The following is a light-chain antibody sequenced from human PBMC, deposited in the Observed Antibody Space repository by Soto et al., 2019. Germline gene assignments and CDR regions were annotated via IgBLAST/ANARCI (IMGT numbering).Light chain of an antibody. Sequence: QSVLAQPPSASGIPGQPVTISCTGTSSNVGYYDYVSWYQLHPGKAPKLVIYEVTKRPSGVPERVSASKSGNTASLTVSGLRAEDEADYYCSSYADSNNFVFGSGTKVTVL. CDR1: SSNVGYYDY. CDR2: EVT. V-gene: IGLV2-8*01. J-gene: IGLJ1*01. CDR3: SSYADSNNFV.